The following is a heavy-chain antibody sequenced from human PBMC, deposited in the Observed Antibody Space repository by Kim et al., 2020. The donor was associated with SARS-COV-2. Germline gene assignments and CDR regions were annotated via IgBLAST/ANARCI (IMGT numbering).Heavy chain of an antibody. J-gene: IGHJ6*02. CDR3: SRQVGGGSGIVFYGMDV. CDR2: IDPSDSYT. D-gene: IGHD3-10*01. CDR1: GYSFTSYW. V-gene: IGHV5-10-1*01. Sequence: GESLKISCKGSGYSFTSYWISWVRQMPGKGLEWMGRIDPSDSYTNYSPSFQGHVTISADKSISTANLQWSSLKASDTAMYYFSRQVGGGSGIVFYGMDVWGQGTTVTVSS.